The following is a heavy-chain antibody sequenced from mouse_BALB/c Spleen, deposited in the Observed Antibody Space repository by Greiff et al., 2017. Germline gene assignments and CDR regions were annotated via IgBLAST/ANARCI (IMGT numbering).Heavy chain of an antibody. CDR3: ARDAYGSTYAMDY. CDR1: GFSLTSYG. D-gene: IGHD1-1*01. Sequence: QVHVKQSGPGLVAPSQSLSITCTVSGFSLTSYGVHWVRQPPGKGLEWLGVIWAGGSTNYNSALMSRLSISKDNSKSQVFLKMNSLQTDDTAMYYCARDAYGSTYAMDYWGQGTSVTVSS. CDR2: IWAGGST. J-gene: IGHJ4*01. V-gene: IGHV2-9*02.